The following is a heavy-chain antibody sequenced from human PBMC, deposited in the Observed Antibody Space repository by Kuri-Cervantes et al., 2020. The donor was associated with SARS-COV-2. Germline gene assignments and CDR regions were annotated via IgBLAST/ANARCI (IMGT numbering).Heavy chain of an antibody. J-gene: IGHJ3*02. CDR1: GGSISSYY. CDR3: ARLTYYYDSSGSTIDAFDI. CDR2: IYYSGGT. D-gene: IGHD3-22*01. V-gene: IGHV4-59*01. Sequence: SETLSLTCTVSGGSISSYYWSWIRQPPGKGLEWIGYIYYSGGTNYNPSLKSRVTISVDTSKNQFSLKLSSVTAADTAVYYCARLTYYYDSSGSTIDAFDIWAQGTLAT.